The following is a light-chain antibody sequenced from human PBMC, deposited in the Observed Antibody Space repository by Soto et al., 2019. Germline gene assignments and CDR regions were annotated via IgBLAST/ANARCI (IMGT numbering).Light chain of an antibody. V-gene: IGKV1-27*01. CDR1: QDISNY. J-gene: IGKJ1*01. CDR3: QKYNGAPKT. CDR2: AAS. Sequence: DIQMTQSPSSLSASVGDRVTITCRASQDISNYLAWYQQKPGKVPKVLIYAASTLQSGVPSRFSGSGSGTDFTLTISSLQPEDVATYYCQKYNGAPKTFGQGTKVELQ.